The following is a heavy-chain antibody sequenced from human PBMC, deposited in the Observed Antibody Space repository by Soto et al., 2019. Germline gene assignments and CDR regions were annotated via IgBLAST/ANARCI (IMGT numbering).Heavy chain of an antibody. J-gene: IGHJ5*02. D-gene: IGHD6-6*01. Sequence: QVQLQQWGAGLLKPSETLSLTCAVYGGSFSGYYWSWIRQPPGKGLEWIGEINHSGSTNYNPSLKRPVTISVDTSKNQFSLKLSSVTAADTAVYYCASLRSSIAARGSWFDPWGQGTLVTVSS. V-gene: IGHV4-34*01. CDR1: GGSFSGYY. CDR3: ASLRSSIAARGSWFDP. CDR2: INHSGST.